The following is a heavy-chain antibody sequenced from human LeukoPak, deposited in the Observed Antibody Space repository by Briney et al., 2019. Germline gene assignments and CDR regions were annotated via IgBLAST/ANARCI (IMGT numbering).Heavy chain of an antibody. D-gene: IGHD2-21*01. V-gene: IGHV3-23*01. J-gene: IGHJ4*02. CDR2: INGSGDAT. CDR1: GFIFSHYT. Sequence: GGSLRLSCAVSGFIFSHYTMTWVRQAPGKGLERVSSINGSGDATKYADSVMGRFTISRDNSKSTVSLQMNSLRVEDTAIYYCAKSDCGSDGCKLLNYWGQGTLVTASS. CDR3: AKSDCGSDGCKLLNY.